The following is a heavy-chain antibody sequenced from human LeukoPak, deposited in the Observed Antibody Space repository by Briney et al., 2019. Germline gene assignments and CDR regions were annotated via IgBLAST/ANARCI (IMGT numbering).Heavy chain of an antibody. D-gene: IGHD2-15*01. CDR3: ARAGVVVAAYYYYYMDV. V-gene: IGHV3-7*01. CDR2: IKQDGSEK. Sequence: GGSLRLSCAASGFTFSSYWMSWVRQAPGKGLEWVANIKQDGSEKYYVDSVKGRFTISRDNAKNSLYLQMNSLRAEDTAVYYCARAGVVVAAYYYYYMDVWGKGTTVTISS. CDR1: GFTFSSYW. J-gene: IGHJ6*03.